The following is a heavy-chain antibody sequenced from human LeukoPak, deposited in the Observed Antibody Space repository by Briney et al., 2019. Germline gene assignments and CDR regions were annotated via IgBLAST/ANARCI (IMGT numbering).Heavy chain of an antibody. CDR1: GGSFSGYY. Sequence: SETLSLTCAVYGGSFSGYYWSWIRQPPGKGLEWIGEINHSGSTNYNPSLKSRVTISVDTSKNQFSLKLSSVTAADTAVYYCRSEYGDYVYWGQGTLVTVSS. V-gene: IGHV4-34*03. CDR3: RSEYGDYVY. J-gene: IGHJ4*02. D-gene: IGHD4-17*01. CDR2: INHSGST.